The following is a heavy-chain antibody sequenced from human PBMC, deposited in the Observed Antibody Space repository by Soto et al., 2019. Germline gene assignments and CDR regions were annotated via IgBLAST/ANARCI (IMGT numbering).Heavy chain of an antibody. CDR2: ISYDGSNK. CDR3: ARDQGSSSSLDY. V-gene: IGHV3-30-3*01. CDR1: GFTFSSYA. D-gene: IGHD6-13*01. J-gene: IGHJ4*02. Sequence: QVQLVESGGGVVQPGRSLRLSCAASGFTFSSYAMHWVRQAPGKGLEWVAVISYDGSNKYYADSVKGRFTISRDNSKNTLYLHMNSLRAEDTAVYYCARDQGSSSSLDYWGQGTLVTVSS.